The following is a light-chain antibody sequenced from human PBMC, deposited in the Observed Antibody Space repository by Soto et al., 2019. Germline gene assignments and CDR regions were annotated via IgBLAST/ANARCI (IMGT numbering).Light chain of an antibody. CDR2: AAS. CDR3: QQSHSFPRT. V-gene: IGKV1-12*01. Sequence: DIQMTQSPSSVSASVGDRVTITCRASQDISTWVAWYQQKAGKAPKLLIYAASTVESGVPSGFSGSKSGRDFTLTISGLQPEDFATYYCQQSHSFPRTLGQGTKADIK. J-gene: IGKJ1*01. CDR1: QDISTW.